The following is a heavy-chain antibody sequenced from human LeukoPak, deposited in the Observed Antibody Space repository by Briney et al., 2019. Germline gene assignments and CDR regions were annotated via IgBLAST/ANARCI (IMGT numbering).Heavy chain of an antibody. CDR2: IYYSGST. Sequence: PSETLSLTCTVSGGSVSSGSYYWSWIRQPPGKGLGWIGYIYYSGSTNYNPSLKSRVTISVDTSKNQFSLKLSSVTAADTAVYYCARVSYSGYDFDYWGQGTLVTVSS. CDR1: GGSVSSGSYY. D-gene: IGHD5-12*01. J-gene: IGHJ4*02. CDR3: ARVSYSGYDFDY. V-gene: IGHV4-61*01.